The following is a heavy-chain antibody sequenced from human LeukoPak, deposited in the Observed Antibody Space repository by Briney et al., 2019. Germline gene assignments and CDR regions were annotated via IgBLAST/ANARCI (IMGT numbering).Heavy chain of an antibody. D-gene: IGHD3-3*01. J-gene: IGHJ4*02. CDR1: GYTFTGYY. CDR2: INPNSGGT. V-gene: IGHV1-2*02. CDR3: ARGYYDFWSGYDY. Sequence: ASVKVSCKASGYTFTGYYMHWVRQAPGQGLEWMGWINPNSGGTNYAQKFQGRVTMTRDTSISTAYMELSRLRSDDTAVYYCARGYYDFWSGYDYWGQGTLVTVSS.